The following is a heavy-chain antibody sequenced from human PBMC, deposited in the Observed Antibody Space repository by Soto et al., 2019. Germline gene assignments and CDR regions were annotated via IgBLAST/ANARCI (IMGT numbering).Heavy chain of an antibody. Sequence: QLQLQESGPGLVKPTETLSLTCTVSHDSISSSSYYWGWIRQPPGKGLEWIGNIFYSGSTNYNPSLKSRLTISVDTSRSQFSLKLSSVTAADTAVYYCARHRSGSGSYAGNGKDVWGQGTTVTVSS. CDR3: ARHRSGSGSYAGNGKDV. J-gene: IGHJ6*02. CDR2: IFYSGST. V-gene: IGHV4-39*01. CDR1: HDSISSSSYY. D-gene: IGHD3-16*01.